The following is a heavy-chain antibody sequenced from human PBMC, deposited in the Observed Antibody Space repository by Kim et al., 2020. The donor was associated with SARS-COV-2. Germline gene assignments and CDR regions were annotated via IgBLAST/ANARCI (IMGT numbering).Heavy chain of an antibody. V-gene: IGHV4-59*13. Sequence: SETLSLTCTVSGGSISSYYWSWIRQPPGKGLEWIGYIYYSGSTNYDPSLKSRVTISVDTSKNQFSLKLSSVTAADTAVYYCARHLGYCSGGSCYSWYYYYGMDVWGQGTTVTLSS. D-gene: IGHD2-15*01. CDR1: GGSISSYY. CDR3: ARHLGYCSGGSCYSWYYYYGMDV. J-gene: IGHJ6*02. CDR2: IYYSGST.